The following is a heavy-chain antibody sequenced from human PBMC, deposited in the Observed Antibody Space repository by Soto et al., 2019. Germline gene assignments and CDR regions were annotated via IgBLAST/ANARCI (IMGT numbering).Heavy chain of an antibody. CDR3: ERIVVVSPVANV. CDR1: GGAINTNNYY. J-gene: IGHJ4*02. V-gene: IGHV4-39*01. CDR2: VFYDGTT. D-gene: IGHD2-2*01. Sequence: PSETLSLTCTVSGGAINTNNYYWGWVRQAPGKRLEWIGSVFYDGTTYYSPSLKSRVTISLATSRTQFSLKLNSVTAADTAVYYCERIVVVSPVANVWGQGTLGTVAS.